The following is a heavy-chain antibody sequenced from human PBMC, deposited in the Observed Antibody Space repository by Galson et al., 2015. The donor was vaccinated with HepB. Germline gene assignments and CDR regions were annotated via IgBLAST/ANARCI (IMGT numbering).Heavy chain of an antibody. CDR2: ISYDGSNK. D-gene: IGHD6-13*01. CDR3: AKVGKMYSSRAHFDY. CDR1: GFTFSSYG. J-gene: IGHJ4*02. Sequence: SLRLSCAASGFTFSSYGMHWVRQAPGKGLEWVAVISYDGSNKYYADSVKGRFTISRDNSKNTLYLQMNSLRAEDTAVYYCAKVGKMYSSRAHFDYWGQGTLVTVSS. V-gene: IGHV3-30*18.